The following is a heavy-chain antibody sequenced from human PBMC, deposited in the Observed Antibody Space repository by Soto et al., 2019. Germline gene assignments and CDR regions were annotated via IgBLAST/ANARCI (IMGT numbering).Heavy chain of an antibody. V-gene: IGHV3-23*01. J-gene: IGHJ2*01. D-gene: IGHD4-17*01. Sequence: PGGSLRLSCAASGFTFSSYAMSWVRQAPGKGLEWVSAISGSGVSTYYVDSVKGRFTISRDNSKNTLYLQMNSLRAEDTAVYYCAKDLVQPTVTTKADWYFDLWGRGTLVTVSS. CDR2: ISGSGVST. CDR3: AKDLVQPTVTTKADWYFDL. CDR1: GFTFSSYA.